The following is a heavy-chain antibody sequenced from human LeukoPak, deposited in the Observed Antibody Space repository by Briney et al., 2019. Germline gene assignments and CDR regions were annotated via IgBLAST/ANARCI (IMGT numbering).Heavy chain of an antibody. CDR1: GFTASSSY. Sequence: GGSLRLSCAASGFTASSSYMSWVRQAPGKGLEWVSVIYSGGSTYYAESVKGRFTVFRDNSKNTLYLQMNSLRDEDTAVYYCARRGDSYGDSFEYWGQGTLVTVSS. D-gene: IGHD5-18*01. V-gene: IGHV3-66*04. J-gene: IGHJ4*02. CDR3: ARRGDSYGDSFEY. CDR2: IYSGGST.